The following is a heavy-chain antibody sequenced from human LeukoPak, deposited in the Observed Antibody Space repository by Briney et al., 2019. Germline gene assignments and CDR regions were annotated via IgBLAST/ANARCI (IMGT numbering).Heavy chain of an antibody. CDR3: ARTHCGGGSCDTFDP. CDR2: FYASGTT. Sequence: PSATLSLTCNVFGVSISNYFWSWLRQPAGKGLEWIGRFYASGTTYYNPSLRSRVTLSMDTSKNHSSLKLTSVTAADTAVYYCARTHCGGGSCDTFDPWGQGTLVTVSS. D-gene: IGHD2-21*01. CDR1: GVSISNYF. J-gene: IGHJ5*02. V-gene: IGHV4-4*07.